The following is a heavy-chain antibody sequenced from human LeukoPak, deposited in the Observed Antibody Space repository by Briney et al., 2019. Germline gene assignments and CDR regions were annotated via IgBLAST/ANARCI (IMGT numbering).Heavy chain of an antibody. Sequence: SETLSLTCTVSGGSISSSSYYWGWIRQPPGKGLEWIGSMYYSGSTYYNSSLKSRVTISVDTSKNQFSLKLSSVTAADTAVYYCARARKGRKTDVDYWGQGTLVTVSS. CDR1: GGSISSSSYY. CDR3: ARARKGRKTDVDY. CDR2: MYYSGST. J-gene: IGHJ4*02. D-gene: IGHD3-10*01. V-gene: IGHV4-39*07.